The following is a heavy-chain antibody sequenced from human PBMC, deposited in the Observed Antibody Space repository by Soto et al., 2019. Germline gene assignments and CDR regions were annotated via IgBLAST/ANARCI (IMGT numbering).Heavy chain of an antibody. CDR2: IIPIIGII. V-gene: IGHV1-69*04. D-gene: IGHD6-13*01. CDR3: AREVAAAAGTEDY. Sequence: SVKVSCKASGGTFSTYTITWVRQAPGQGLEWMGRIIPIIGIINYAQKFQGRVTITADKFTGTAYMELSSLRSEDTAVYYCAREVAAAAGTEDYWGQGTLVTVS. J-gene: IGHJ4*02. CDR1: GGTFSTYT.